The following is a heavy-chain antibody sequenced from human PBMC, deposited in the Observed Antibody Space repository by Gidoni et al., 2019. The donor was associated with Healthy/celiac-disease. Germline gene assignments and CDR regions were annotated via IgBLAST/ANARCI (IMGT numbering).Heavy chain of an antibody. J-gene: IGHJ5*02. V-gene: IGHV4-34*01. Sequence: QVQLQQWGAGLLKPSETLSLTCAVYGGSFRGYYWSWIRQPPGKGLEWIGEINHSGSTNYNPSLKSRVTISVDTSKNQFSLKLSSVTAADTAVYYCAREVALCTVTTPTYNNWFDPWGQGTLVTVSS. CDR1: GGSFRGYY. CDR3: AREVALCTVTTPTYNNWFDP. CDR2: INHSGST. D-gene: IGHD4-17*01.